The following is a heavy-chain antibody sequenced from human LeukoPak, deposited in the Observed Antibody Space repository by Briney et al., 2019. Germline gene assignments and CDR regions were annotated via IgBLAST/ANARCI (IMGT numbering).Heavy chain of an antibody. J-gene: IGHJ4*02. CDR3: AKAPVTTCRGAFCYPFDY. V-gene: IGHV3-23*01. CDR2: ISDTGNT. D-gene: IGHD2-15*01. CDR1: GFTLSGYA. Sequence: PGGSLRLSCAASGFTLSGYAMSWVRQAPGKGLEWGSAISDTGNTYHADSVKGRFTISRDSSKNTLLLQMNRLRPEDAAVYYCAKAPVTTCRGAFCYPFDYWGLGTLVTVSS.